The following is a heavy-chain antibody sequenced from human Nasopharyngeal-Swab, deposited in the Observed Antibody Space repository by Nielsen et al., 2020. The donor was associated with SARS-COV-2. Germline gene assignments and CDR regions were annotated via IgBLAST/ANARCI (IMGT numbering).Heavy chain of an antibody. CDR2: ISYDGSNK. CDR3: AKDRSRGIFGVVIITYYFDY. Sequence: WIRRPTGKGLEGGAVISYDGSNKYYADSVKGRFTISRDNSKNTLYLQMNSLRAEDTAVYYCAKDRSRGIFGVVIITYYFDYWGQGTLVTVSS. D-gene: IGHD3-3*02. J-gene: IGHJ4*02. V-gene: IGHV3-30*18.